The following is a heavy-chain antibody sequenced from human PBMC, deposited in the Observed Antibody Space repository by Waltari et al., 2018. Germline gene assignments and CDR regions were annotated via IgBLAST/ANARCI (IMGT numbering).Heavy chain of an antibody. V-gene: IGHV4-59*08. J-gene: IGHJ4*02. CDR3: ARLELAYYFDY. CDR1: GGSISRYY. CDR2: IYYSGGT. Sequence: QVQLQESGPGLVKTSETLSLTCTVSGGSISRYYWSWIRQPPGKGLEWIGYIYYSGGTNYNPSLKSRVTISVDTSKNQFSLKLSSVTAADTAVYYCARLELAYYFDYWGQGTLVTVSS. D-gene: IGHD1-7*01.